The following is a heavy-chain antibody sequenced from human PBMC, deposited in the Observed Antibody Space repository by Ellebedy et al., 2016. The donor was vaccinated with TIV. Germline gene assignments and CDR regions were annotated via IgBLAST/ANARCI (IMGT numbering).Heavy chain of an antibody. CDR2: ISSSGSTI. CDR3: ARRPSGVFDY. J-gene: IGHJ4*02. V-gene: IGHV3-11*01. CDR1: GFTFSDYY. Sequence: GESLKISXAASGFTFSDYYMSWIRQAPGKGLEWVSYISSSGSTIYYADSVKGRFTISRDNAKNSLYLQMNSLRAEDTAVYYCARRPSGVFDYWGQGTLVTVSS. D-gene: IGHD1-26*01.